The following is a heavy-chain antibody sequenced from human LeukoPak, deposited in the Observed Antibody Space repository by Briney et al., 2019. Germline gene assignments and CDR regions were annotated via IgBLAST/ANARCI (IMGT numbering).Heavy chain of an antibody. CDR1: GGSISSSSYY. D-gene: IGHD5-18*01. J-gene: IGHJ4*02. CDR2: IYYSGST. CDR3: ARHLYSYGFSFDY. V-gene: IGHV4-39*01. Sequence: PSETLSLTCTVSGGSISSSSYYWGWIRQPPGKGLEWIGSIYYSGSTYYNPSLKSRVTISVDTSKNQFSLKLSSVTAADTAVYYCARHLYSYGFSFDYWGQGTLVTVSS.